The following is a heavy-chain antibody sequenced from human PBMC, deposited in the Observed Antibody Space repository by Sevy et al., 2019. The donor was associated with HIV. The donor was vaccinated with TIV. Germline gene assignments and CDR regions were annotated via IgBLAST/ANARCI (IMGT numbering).Heavy chain of an antibody. D-gene: IGHD1-1*01. J-gene: IGHJ4*02. Sequence: SETLSLTCAVYGGSFSGYYWSWIRQPPGKGLEWIGEINHSGSTNYNPSLKSRVITSVDTSKNQFSLKLSSVTAADTAVYYCPRDRKWNPRVGRRSRSRGYFDYWGQGTLVTVSS. CDR2: INHSGST. CDR3: PRDRKWNPRVGRRSRSRGYFDY. CDR1: GGSFSGYY. V-gene: IGHV4-34*01.